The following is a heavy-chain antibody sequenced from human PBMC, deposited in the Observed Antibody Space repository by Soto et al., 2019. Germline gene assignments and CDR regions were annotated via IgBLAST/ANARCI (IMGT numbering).Heavy chain of an antibody. D-gene: IGHD3-16*01. J-gene: IGHJ5*02. CDR3: ARDLSPYSDYYDESTSETWFDP. CDR1: GFTFCDYY. CDR2: ISKSGSII. Sequence: PGGSLRLSCAASGFTFCDYYMSWLRQPPGKGLEWVSYISKSGSIIHFADSVKGRFAISRDNAKNTLYLQVSSLRAEDTALYYCARDLSPYSDYYDESTSETWFDPWGQGTLVTVSS. V-gene: IGHV3-11*01.